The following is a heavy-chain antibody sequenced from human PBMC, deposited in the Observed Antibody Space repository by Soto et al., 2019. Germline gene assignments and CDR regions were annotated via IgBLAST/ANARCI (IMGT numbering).Heavy chain of an antibody. V-gene: IGHV3-33*01. CDR2: IWYDGSNK. Sequence: QVQLVESGGGVVQPGRSLRLSCAASGFTFSSYGMHWVRQAPGKGLEWVAVIWYDGSNKYYADSVKGRFTISRDNSKNTLYLQMNSLRAEDTAVYYCARDTSAAGIGWFAPWGQGTLVTVSS. J-gene: IGHJ5*02. CDR3: ARDTSAAGIGWFAP. D-gene: IGHD6-13*01. CDR1: GFTFSSYG.